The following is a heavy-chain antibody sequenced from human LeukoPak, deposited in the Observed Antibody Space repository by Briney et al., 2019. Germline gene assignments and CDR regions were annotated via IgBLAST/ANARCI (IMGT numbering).Heavy chain of an antibody. D-gene: IGHD4-17*01. V-gene: IGHV4-39*01. CDR2: IYYSGST. CDR3: ARGGYSDYGDYGY. Sequence: SETLSLACTVSGGSISSSSYYWGWIRQPPGKGLEWIGSIYYSGSTYYNPSLKSRVTISVDTSKNQFSLKLSSVTAADTAVYYCARGGYSDYGDYGYWGQGTLVTVSS. J-gene: IGHJ4*02. CDR1: GGSISSSSYY.